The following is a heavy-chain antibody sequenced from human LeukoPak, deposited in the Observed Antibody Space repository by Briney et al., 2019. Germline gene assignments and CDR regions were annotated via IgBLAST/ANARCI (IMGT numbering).Heavy chain of an antibody. J-gene: IGHJ6*02. CDR1: GFTVSSNY. V-gene: IGHV3-66*01. CDR2: ISSGGTT. CDR3: ARDPSPVYYASGSSKYYYYGMDV. Sequence: GGSLRLSCAASGFTVSSNYINWVRQAPGKGLEWVSLISSGGTTYYTDSVKGRFTISRDNSKSTLYLQMNSLRAEDTAVYYCARDPSPVYYASGSSKYYYYGMDVWGQGTLVTVS. D-gene: IGHD3-10*01.